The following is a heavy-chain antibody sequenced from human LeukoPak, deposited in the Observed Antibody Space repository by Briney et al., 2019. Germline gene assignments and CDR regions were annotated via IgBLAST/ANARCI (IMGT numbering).Heavy chain of an antibody. V-gene: IGHV3-23*01. Sequence: GGSLRLSCAASGFTFSNSAMHWVRQAPGKGLQWVSTISGAGGSTYYAESVKGRFTISRDNAKNTVFLQMNSLTAEDTAVYYCAKDDDSSWYDYFFDYWGPGTLVTVS. J-gene: IGHJ4*02. CDR1: GFTFSNSA. D-gene: IGHD6-13*01. CDR3: AKDDDSSWYDYFFDY. CDR2: ISGAGGST.